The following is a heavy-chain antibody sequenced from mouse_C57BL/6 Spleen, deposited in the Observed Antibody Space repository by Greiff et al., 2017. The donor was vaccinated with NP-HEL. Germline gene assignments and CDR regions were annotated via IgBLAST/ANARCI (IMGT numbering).Heavy chain of an antibody. J-gene: IGHJ2*01. CDR1: GYTFTSYW. V-gene: IGHV1-64*01. D-gene: IGHD1-2*01. Sequence: QVQLQQPGAELVKPGASVKLSCKASGYTFTSYWMHWVKQRPGQGLEWIGMIHPNSGSTNYNEKFKSKATLTVDKSSSTAYMQLSSLTSGDSAVYYCASPLRQYFDYWGQGTTLTVSS. CDR2: IHPNSGST. CDR3: ASPLRQYFDY.